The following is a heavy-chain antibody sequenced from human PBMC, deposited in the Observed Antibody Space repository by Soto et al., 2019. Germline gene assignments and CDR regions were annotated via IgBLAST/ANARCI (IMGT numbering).Heavy chain of an antibody. Sequence: PGGSLRLSCAASGFTFSSYAISWVRQAPGKGLEWVSAISGSGGSTYYADSVKGRFTISRDNSKNTLYLQMNSLRAEDTAVYYCAKGFGEVEQYYFDYWGQGTLVTVSS. CDR3: AKGFGEVEQYYFDY. V-gene: IGHV3-23*01. CDR1: GFTFSSYA. CDR2: ISGSGGST. D-gene: IGHD3-10*01. J-gene: IGHJ4*02.